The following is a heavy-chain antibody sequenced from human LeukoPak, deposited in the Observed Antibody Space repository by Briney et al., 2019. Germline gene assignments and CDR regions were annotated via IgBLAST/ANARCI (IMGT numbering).Heavy chain of an antibody. V-gene: IGHV1-3*01. CDR1: GYTFTSYA. CDR2: INAGNGNT. J-gene: IGHJ4*02. CDR3: ARVGSRIAVAGGGFDY. Sequence: ASVKVSCKASGYTFTSYAMHWVRQAPGQRLEWMGWINAGNGNTKYSQKFQGRVTITRDTSASTAYMELSSLRSEDTAVYYCARVGSRIAVAGGGFDYWGQGTLVTVSS. D-gene: IGHD6-19*01.